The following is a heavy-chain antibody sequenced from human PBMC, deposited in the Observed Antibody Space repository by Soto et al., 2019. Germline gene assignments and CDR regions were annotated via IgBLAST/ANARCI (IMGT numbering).Heavy chain of an antibody. CDR2: IYRDNDK. D-gene: IGHD2-21*02. Sequence: SGPTPVNPTQTLTLTCTFSGFSLSTSGVGVGWIRQPPGKALEWLALIYRDNDKRYSPSLKSRLTITKDTSKNQVVLTMTNMDPVDTATYYCAHSRCGGDCLQSYSSHYYYGMDVWGQGTTVTVSS. V-gene: IGHV2-5*02. J-gene: IGHJ6*02. CDR1: GFSLSTSGVG. CDR3: AHSRCGGDCLQSYSSHYYYGMDV.